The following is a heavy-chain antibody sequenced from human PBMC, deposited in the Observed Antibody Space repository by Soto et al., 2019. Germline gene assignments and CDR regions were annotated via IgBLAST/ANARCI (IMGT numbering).Heavy chain of an antibody. CDR2: ISYEGSLK. D-gene: IGHD4-4*01. Sequence: GGSLRLSCAASGFTFSSYAMHWVRQSPGRGLEWVAVISYEGSLKNYADSVKGRFTISRDNSKNTLYLQMNSLRREDTAVYYCAEVPRQNSNGWIYFDNWGQGTRVTSPQ. CDR1: GFTFSSYA. J-gene: IGHJ4*02. CDR3: AEVPRQNSNGWIYFDN. V-gene: IGHV3-30*04.